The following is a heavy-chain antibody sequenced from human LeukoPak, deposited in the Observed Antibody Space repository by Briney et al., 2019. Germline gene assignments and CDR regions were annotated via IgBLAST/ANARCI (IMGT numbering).Heavy chain of an antibody. J-gene: IGHJ6*02. CDR3: ARGAYYGSGSYYFSYYGMDV. V-gene: IGHV4-34*01. Sequence: SETLSLTCAVYGGSFSGYYWSWIRQPPGKGLEWIGEINHSGSTNYNPSLKSRVTISVDTSKHQFSLKLSSVTAADTAVYYCARGAYYGSGSYYFSYYGMDVWGQGTTVTVSS. D-gene: IGHD3-10*01. CDR1: GGSFSGYY. CDR2: INHSGST.